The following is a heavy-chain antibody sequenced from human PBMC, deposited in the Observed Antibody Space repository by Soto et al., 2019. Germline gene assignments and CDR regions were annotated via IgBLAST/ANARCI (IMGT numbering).Heavy chain of an antibody. Sequence: SETLSLTCTVSGESVSSGFYYWNWIRQAPGKGLEWIGSILSSGRSNYNPSLKSRVSMSVDTSKNQFSLRLTSVSAADSAIYYCARVVRCTRSGCYYLAMDVWGQGTTVTVSS. V-gene: IGHV4-61*01. CDR3: ARVVRCTRSGCYYLAMDV. CDR1: GESVSSGFYY. J-gene: IGHJ6*02. D-gene: IGHD2-15*01. CDR2: ILSSGRS.